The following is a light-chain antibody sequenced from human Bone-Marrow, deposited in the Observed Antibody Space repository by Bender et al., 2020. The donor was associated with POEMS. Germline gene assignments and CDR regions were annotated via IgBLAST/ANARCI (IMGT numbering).Light chain of an antibody. CDR3: SSFAGRYTLV. J-gene: IGLJ3*02. Sequence: QSALTQPASVSGSPGQSFTISCTGTSSYVGSNNLVSWYQQYPDKAPKLMIYEVGKRPSGVSNRFSGSKSGNTASLTISGLQADDEADYYCSSFAGRYTLVFGGGTKVTVL. CDR1: SSYVGSNNL. CDR2: EVG. V-gene: IGLV2-23*02.